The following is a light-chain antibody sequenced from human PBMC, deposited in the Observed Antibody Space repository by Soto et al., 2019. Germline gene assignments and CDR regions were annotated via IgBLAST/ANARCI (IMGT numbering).Light chain of an antibody. Sequence: IVLTQSPGTLSLSPGERATLSCRASRSVSSNYLAWYQQKPGQAHRLLIYGAYSRATGIQDRFSGSGSGTDFTLTIRRLEPEDFAVYYCKQYGSSSVAFGQGTKVDIK. CDR2: GAY. V-gene: IGKV3-20*01. CDR1: RSVSSNY. CDR3: KQYGSSSVA. J-gene: IGKJ1*01.